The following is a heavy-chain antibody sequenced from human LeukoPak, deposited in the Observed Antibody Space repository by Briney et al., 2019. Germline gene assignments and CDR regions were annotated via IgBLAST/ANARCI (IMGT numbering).Heavy chain of an antibody. J-gene: IGHJ4*02. V-gene: IGHV1-18*01. Sequence: ASVKVSCKASGYTFTSYGISWVRQAPGQGLEWMGWISAYNGNTNYAQKLQGRVTMTTDTSTSTAYMELRSLRSDDTAVYYCARVVVPAAIYPGEGPDYWGQGTLVTVSS. CDR3: ARVVVPAAIYPGEGPDY. D-gene: IGHD2-2*02. CDR2: ISAYNGNT. CDR1: GYTFTSYG.